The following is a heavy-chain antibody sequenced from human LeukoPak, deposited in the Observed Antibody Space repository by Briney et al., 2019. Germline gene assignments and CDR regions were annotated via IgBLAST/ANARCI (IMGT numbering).Heavy chain of an antibody. CDR3: TKDFWPAGLVPFDP. CDR2: ISGSGGST. J-gene: IGHJ5*02. Sequence: PGGSLRLSCAASGFTFSSYAMSWVRQAPGKGLEWVSAISGSGGSTYYADSVKGRFTISRDSSKNTLYLQMNSLRAEDTAVYYCTKDFWPAGLVPFDPWGQGTLVTVSS. D-gene: IGHD3/OR15-3a*01. V-gene: IGHV3-23*01. CDR1: GFTFSSYA.